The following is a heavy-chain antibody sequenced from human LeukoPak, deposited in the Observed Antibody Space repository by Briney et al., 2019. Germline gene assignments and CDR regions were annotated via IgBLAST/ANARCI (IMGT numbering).Heavy chain of an antibody. Sequence: ASVKVSCKASGYSFSIYGITWARQAPGQGLEYLGWISASDGTTNYAQKVQDRVTMTTDTSISTAYMELSRLRSDDTAVYYCARASSSWLVDYWGQGTLVTVSS. D-gene: IGHD6-13*01. V-gene: IGHV1-18*01. CDR2: ISASDGTT. J-gene: IGHJ4*02. CDR1: GYSFSIYG. CDR3: ARASSSWLVDY.